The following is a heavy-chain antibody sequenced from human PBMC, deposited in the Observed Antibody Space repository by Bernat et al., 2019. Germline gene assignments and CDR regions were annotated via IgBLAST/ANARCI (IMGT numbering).Heavy chain of an antibody. CDR2: ISGRGEST. CDR3: VKALGSAAAAGRFANFDF. V-gene: IGHV3-23*01. D-gene: IGHD6-13*01. Sequence: LLESGGGLVQPGGSLRLSCAPSKFTFSSYAMSWVRQAPGKGLEGVSGISGRGESTYYADSVKGRFTISRDNSRNMLYLQMNSLRVDDTAVYLCVKALGSAAAAGRFANFDFWGQGTLVTVSS. J-gene: IGHJ4*02. CDR1: KFTFSSYA.